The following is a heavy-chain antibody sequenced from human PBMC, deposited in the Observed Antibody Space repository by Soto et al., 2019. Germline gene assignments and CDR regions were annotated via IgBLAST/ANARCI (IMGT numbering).Heavy chain of an antibody. CDR3: ATVHSTSRSFDY. Sequence: GGSLRLSCAASGFTFSMSAMNWVRQAPGKGLEWVSTTGLNGRTTYYADSVKGRFTVSRDNSKNTLHLQMNSLRAEDTAVYYCATVHSTSRSFDYWGQGTLVTVSS. V-gene: IGHV3-23*01. J-gene: IGHJ4*02. D-gene: IGHD2-2*01. CDR1: GFTFSMSA. CDR2: TGLNGRTT.